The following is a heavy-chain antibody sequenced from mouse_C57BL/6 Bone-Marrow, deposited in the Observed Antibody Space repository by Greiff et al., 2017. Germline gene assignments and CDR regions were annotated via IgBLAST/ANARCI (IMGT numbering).Heavy chain of an antibody. V-gene: IGHV1-69*01. J-gene: IGHJ2*01. CDR2: IDPSDSYT. CDR1: GYTFTSYW. Sequence: QVQLQQPGAELVMPGASVKLSCKASGYTFTSYWMHWVKQRPGQGLEWIGEIDPSDSYTNYNQKFKGKSTLTVDKSSSTAYMQLSSLTSEDSAVYYCARSTYYYGSSSYFDYWGQGTTLTVSS. D-gene: IGHD1-1*01. CDR3: ARSTYYYGSSSYFDY.